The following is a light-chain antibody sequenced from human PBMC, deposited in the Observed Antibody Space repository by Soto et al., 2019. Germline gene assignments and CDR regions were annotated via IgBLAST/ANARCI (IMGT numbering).Light chain of an antibody. CDR2: HAS. J-gene: IGKJ1*01. V-gene: IGKV1-5*01. CDR3: QQYTSYS. Sequence: DIQMTQSPSTLCASVGDRFAITCRASQSISSWLAWYQQKTGTAXKVLIYHASNLQSGVPSRFSGSGSGTEFTLTISSLQPDDFATYYCQQYTSYSFGQGTKVDIK. CDR1: QSISSW.